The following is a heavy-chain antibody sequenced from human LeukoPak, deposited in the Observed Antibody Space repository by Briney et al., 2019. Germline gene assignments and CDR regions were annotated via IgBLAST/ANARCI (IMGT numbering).Heavy chain of an antibody. CDR3: ARGRGDYPSFYYYYYYMDV. D-gene: IGHD2-21*02. V-gene: IGHV4-59*01. Sequence: PSETLSLTCTVSGGSISSYYWSWIRQPPGKGLEWIGYIYYSGSTNYNPSLKSRVTISVDTSKNQFSLKLSSVTAADTAVYYCARGRGDYPSFYYYYYYMDVWGKGTTVTVSS. CDR2: IYYSGST. J-gene: IGHJ6*03. CDR1: GGSISSYY.